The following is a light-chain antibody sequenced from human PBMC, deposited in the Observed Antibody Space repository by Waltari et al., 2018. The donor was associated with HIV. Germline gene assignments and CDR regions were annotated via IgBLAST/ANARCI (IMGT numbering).Light chain of an antibody. J-gene: IGKJ3*01. Sequence: DIQMTQSPSSLSASVGDSVTITCRASQTVSNKVNWFQQKPGKAPKVLIYEASSLQSGAPPRFSGSGSGTDFSLTINSLQPDDFASYFCQQSYSYPLTFGPGTKVDIK. V-gene: IGKV1-39*01. CDR3: QQSYSYPLT. CDR2: EAS. CDR1: QTVSNK.